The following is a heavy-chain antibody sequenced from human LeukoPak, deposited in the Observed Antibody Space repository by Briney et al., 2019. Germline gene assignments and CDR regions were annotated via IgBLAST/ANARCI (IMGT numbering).Heavy chain of an antibody. V-gene: IGHV1-18*01. CDR2: ISAYNGNT. J-gene: IGHJ4*02. CDR3: AREPIFEVVTPTILFDY. Sequence: ASVKVSCKASGYTFTSYGISWVRQAPGQGLEWMGWISAYNGNTNYAQKLQGRVTMTTDTSTSTAYMELRSLRADDTAVYYCAREPIFEVVTPTILFDYGGRGTWSPSPQ. CDR1: GYTFTSYG. D-gene: IGHD3-3*01.